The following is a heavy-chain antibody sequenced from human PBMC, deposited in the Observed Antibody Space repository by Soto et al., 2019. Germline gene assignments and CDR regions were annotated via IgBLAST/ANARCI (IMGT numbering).Heavy chain of an antibody. V-gene: IGHV1-18*01. CDR3: AREDGAYCSSTSCYADY. J-gene: IGHJ4*02. D-gene: IGHD2-2*01. CDR1: GYTFTSYG. CDR2: ISAYNGNT. Sequence: ASVKVSCKASGYTFTSYGISWVRQAPGQGLEWMGWISAYNGNTNYAQKLQGRVTMTTDTSTSTAYMELRSLRSDDTAVYYCAREDGAYCSSTSCYADYWGQGTLVTVSS.